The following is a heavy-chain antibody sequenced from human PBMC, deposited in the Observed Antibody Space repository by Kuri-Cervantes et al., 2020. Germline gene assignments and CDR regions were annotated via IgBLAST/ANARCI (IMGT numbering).Heavy chain of an antibody. CDR2: INPNSGGT. J-gene: IGHJ4*02. V-gene: IGHV1-2*02. CDR3: ARGLAGIAVAGFDY. D-gene: IGHD6-19*01. Sequence: ASVKVSCKASGYTFTGYYMHWVRQAPGQGLEWMGWINPNSGGTNYAQKFQGRVTMTRDTSISTAYMELSSLRSEDTAVYYCARGLAGIAVAGFDYWGQGTLVTVSS. CDR1: GYTFTGYY.